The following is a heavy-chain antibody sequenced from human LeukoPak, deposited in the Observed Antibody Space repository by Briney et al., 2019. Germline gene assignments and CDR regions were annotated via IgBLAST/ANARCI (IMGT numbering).Heavy chain of an antibody. J-gene: IGHJ5*02. CDR1: GFTFDDYA. CDR3: ARDRPAAMVDNNWFDP. D-gene: IGHD2-2*01. V-gene: IGHV3-9*03. CDR2: ISWNSGSI. Sequence: PGRSLRLSCAASGFTFDDYAMHWVRQAPGKGLEWVSGISWNSGSIGYADSVKGRFTISRDNAKNSLYLQMNSLRAEDMALYYCARDRPAAMVDNNWFDPWGQGTLVTVSS.